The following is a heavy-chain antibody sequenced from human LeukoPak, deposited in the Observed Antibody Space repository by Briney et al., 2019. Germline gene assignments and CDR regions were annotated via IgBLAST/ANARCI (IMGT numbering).Heavy chain of an antibody. Sequence: GGSLRLSCAASGFTFSSYGMHWVRQAPGKGLEWVAVICYDGSNKYYADSVKGRFTISRDNSKNTLYLQMNSLRAEDTAVYYCARDLGYDFWSGYPRDYFDYWGQGTLVTVSS. D-gene: IGHD3-3*01. V-gene: IGHV3-33*01. CDR2: ICYDGSNK. CDR1: GFTFSSYG. J-gene: IGHJ4*02. CDR3: ARDLGYDFWSGYPRDYFDY.